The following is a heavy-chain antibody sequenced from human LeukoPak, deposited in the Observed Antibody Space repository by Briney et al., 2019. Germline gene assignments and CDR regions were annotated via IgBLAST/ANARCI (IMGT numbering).Heavy chain of an antibody. V-gene: IGHV4-30-2*01. D-gene: IGHD1-7*01. Sequence: PSETLSLTCAVSGGSISSGGYSWSWIRQPPGKGLEWIGYIYHSGSTYYNPSLKSRVTISVDRSKNQFSLKLSSVTAADTAVYYCARQAYNWNYGSFDAFDIWGQGTMVTVSS. CDR1: GGSISSGGYS. CDR2: IYHSGST. J-gene: IGHJ3*02. CDR3: ARQAYNWNYGSFDAFDI.